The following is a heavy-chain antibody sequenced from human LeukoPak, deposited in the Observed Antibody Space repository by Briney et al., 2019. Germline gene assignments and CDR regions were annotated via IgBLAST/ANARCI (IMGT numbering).Heavy chain of an antibody. J-gene: IGHJ4*02. V-gene: IGHV4-30-2*01. CDR2: IYHSGST. D-gene: IGHD3-3*01. Sequence: SETLSLTCAVSGGSISSGGYSWSWTRQPPGKGLEWIGYIYHSGSTYYNPSLKSRVTISVDRSKNQFSLKLSSVTAADTAVYYCARCWGGYYDYWGQGTLVTVSS. CDR1: GGSISSGGYS. CDR3: ARCWGGYYDY.